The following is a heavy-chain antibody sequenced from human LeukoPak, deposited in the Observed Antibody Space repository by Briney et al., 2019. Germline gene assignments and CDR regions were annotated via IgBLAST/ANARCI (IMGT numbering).Heavy chain of an antibody. CDR2: ISGGGVTT. V-gene: IGHV3-23*01. J-gene: IGHJ6*02. D-gene: IGHD3-16*01. Sequence: PGGSLRLSCAASGFTFSSYAMSWARQVPGKGLEWVSGISGGGVTTYYADSVKGRFTISRDNSKNTLYLQMNSLRADDTAIYYCARNQQLGGHSYYYYGMDVWGQGTTVTVSS. CDR1: GFTFSSYA. CDR3: ARNQQLGGHSYYYYGMDV.